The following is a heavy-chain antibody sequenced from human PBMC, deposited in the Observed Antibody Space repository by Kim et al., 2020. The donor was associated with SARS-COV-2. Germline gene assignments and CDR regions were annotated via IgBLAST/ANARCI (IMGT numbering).Heavy chain of an antibody. V-gene: IGHV1-18*04. CDR3: AREIAVDGTSFPTRDY. CDR2: ISVDRDDT. J-gene: IGHJ4*02. D-gene: IGHD6-19*01. CDR1: GYTFTDYG. Sequence: ASVKVSCRASGYTFTDYGISWVRQAPGQGLEWMGWISVDRDDTKYAQKVQDRVTLTQDTSTRTAYMELRNLRSDDTAVYYCAREIAVDGTSFPTRDYWGQGTLVSVSS.